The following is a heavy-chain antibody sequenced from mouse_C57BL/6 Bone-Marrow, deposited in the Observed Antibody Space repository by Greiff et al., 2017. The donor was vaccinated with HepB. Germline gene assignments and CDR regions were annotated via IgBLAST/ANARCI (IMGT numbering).Heavy chain of an antibody. CDR3: AREDYYYCSSTPMDY. CDR1: GYSFTGYY. V-gene: IGHV1-42*01. D-gene: IGHD1-1*01. Sequence: EVQLQQSGPELVKPGASVKISCKASGYSFTGYYMNWVKQSPEKSLEWIGEINPSTGGTTYNQKFKAKATLTVDKSSSTAYMQLKSLTSEDSAVYYGAREDYYYCSSTPMDYWGQGTSVTVSS. J-gene: IGHJ4*01. CDR2: INPSTGGT.